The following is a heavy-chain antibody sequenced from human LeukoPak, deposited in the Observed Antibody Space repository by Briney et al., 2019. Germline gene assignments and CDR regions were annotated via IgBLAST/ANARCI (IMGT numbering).Heavy chain of an antibody. Sequence: ASVKVSCKASGYTFTGYYMHWVRQAPGQGLEWMGRVNPNSGGTNYAQKFQGRVTMTRDTSISTAYMELSRLRSDDTAVYYCATGGVRDYYGSGSYYNGGXWGQGTLVTVX. CDR3: ATGGVRDYYGSGSYYNGGX. CDR2: VNPNSGGT. D-gene: IGHD3-10*01. J-gene: IGHJ4*02. CDR1: GYTFTGYY. V-gene: IGHV1-2*06.